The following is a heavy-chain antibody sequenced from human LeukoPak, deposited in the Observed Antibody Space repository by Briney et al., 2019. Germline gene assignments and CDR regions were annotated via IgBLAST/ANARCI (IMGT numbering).Heavy chain of an antibody. CDR3: ARAGQYGDYGDY. D-gene: IGHD4-17*01. CDR2: VNPNSGGT. V-gene: IGHV1-2*02. J-gene: IGHJ4*02. CDR1: GYTFTGYY. Sequence: ASVKVSCKASGYTFTGYYMHWVRQAPGQGLEWMGWVNPNSGGTNYAQKFQGRVTMTRDTSISTAYMELSRLRSDDTAVYYCARAGQYGDYGDYWGQGTLVTVSS.